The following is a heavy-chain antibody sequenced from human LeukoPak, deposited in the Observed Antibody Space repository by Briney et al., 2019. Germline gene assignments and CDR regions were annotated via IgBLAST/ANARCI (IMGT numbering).Heavy chain of an antibody. V-gene: IGHV4-39*01. Sequence: SETLSLTCTVSGGSISSSSYYWGWIRQPPGKGLEWIGSIYYSGSTYYNPSLKSRVTISVDTSKNQFSLKLSSVTAADTAVYYCARGLSRYYYYYMDAWGKGTTVTVSS. CDR3: ARGLSRYYYYYMDA. J-gene: IGHJ6*03. CDR2: IYYSGST. CDR1: GGSISSSSYY.